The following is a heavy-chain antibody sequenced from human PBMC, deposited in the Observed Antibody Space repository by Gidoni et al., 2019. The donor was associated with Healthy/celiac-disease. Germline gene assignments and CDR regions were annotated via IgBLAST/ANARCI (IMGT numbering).Heavy chain of an antibody. CDR2: ISGSGGST. J-gene: IGHJ3*02. V-gene: IGHV3-23*01. CDR3: AKDPLWRSGAFDI. CDR1: GLPFSSYA. Sequence: EVQRWEAGGGWVQPGGSLRRSGAASGLPFSSYAMSWVRQAPGKGLEWVSAISGSGGSTYYADSVKGRFPISRDNSKNTLYLQMNSLRAEDTAVYYCAKDPLWRSGAFDIWGQGTMVTVSS.